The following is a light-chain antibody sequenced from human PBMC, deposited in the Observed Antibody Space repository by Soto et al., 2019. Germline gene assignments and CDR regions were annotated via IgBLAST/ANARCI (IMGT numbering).Light chain of an antibody. Sequence: QSALTQPPSASGSPGQSVTISCTGTSSDVGAYNYVSWYQQLPGKAPKLIIYEVSKRPSGVPDRFSGSKSGNTASLTVSGLQAEDEADYYRSSYTTSSTYVLGTGTKVTVL. CDR3: SSYTTSSTYV. CDR2: EVS. V-gene: IGLV2-8*01. J-gene: IGLJ1*01. CDR1: SSDVGAYNY.